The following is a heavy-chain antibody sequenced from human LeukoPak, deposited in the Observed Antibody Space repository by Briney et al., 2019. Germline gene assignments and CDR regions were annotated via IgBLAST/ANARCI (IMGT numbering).Heavy chain of an antibody. Sequence: SETLSLTCAVYGGSFSGYYWSWIRQPPGKGLEWIGEINHSGSTNYNPSLKGRVTISVDTSKNQFSLKLSSVTAADTAVYYCARVPFWSGYYFYPRPYYFDYWGQGTLVTVSS. D-gene: IGHD3-3*01. V-gene: IGHV4-34*01. J-gene: IGHJ4*02. CDR3: ARVPFWSGYYFYPRPYYFDY. CDR2: INHSGST. CDR1: GGSFSGYY.